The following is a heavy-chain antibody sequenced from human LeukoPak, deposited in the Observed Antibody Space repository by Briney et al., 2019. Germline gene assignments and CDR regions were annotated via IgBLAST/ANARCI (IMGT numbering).Heavy chain of an antibody. V-gene: IGHV3-23*01. CDR3: AKVLAYCSGGTCYVGGLDY. CDR2: ISGSGGST. CDR1: GFTFSSYG. J-gene: IGHJ4*02. D-gene: IGHD2-15*01. Sequence: GGSLRLSCAVSGFTFSSYGMSWVRQAPGKGLEWVSAISGSGGSTYYADSVKGRFTISRDNSKNTLYLQMNSLRAEDTAVYYCAKVLAYCSGGTCYVGGLDYWGQGTLVTVSS.